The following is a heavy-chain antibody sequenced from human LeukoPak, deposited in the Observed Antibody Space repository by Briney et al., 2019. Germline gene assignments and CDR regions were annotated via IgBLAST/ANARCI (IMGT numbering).Heavy chain of an antibody. CDR1: GFTFSSYS. J-gene: IGHJ4*02. D-gene: IGHD6-6*01. V-gene: IGHV3-21*01. CDR2: ISSGSSYI. Sequence: PGGSLRLSCAASGFTFSSYSMNWVRQAPGKGLEWVSSISSGSSYIYYADSVKGRFTIPRDNAKNSLYLQMNSLRAEDTAVYYCARAGGWRIAATYYFDYWGQGTLVTVSS. CDR3: ARAGGWRIAATYYFDY.